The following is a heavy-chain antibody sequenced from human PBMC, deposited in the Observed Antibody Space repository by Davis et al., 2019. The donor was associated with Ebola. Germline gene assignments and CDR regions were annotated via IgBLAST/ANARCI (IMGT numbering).Heavy chain of an antibody. CDR1: CFTFDDYA. CDR3: AKDSLRYSGAYGGWLDS. D-gene: IGHD5-12*01. J-gene: IGHJ5*01. V-gene: IGHV3-9*01. CDR2: ISWDGDDV. Sequence: SLKISCVGFCFTFDDYAMHWVRQVPGKGLEWVASISWDGDDVGYEDYVNGRFSISRDNAKKSLYLQMSALRTDDTALYYCAKDSLRYSGAYGGWLDSWGQGTLVTVSS.